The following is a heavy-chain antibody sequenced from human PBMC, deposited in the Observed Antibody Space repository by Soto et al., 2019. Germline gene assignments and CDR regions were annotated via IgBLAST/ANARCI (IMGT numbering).Heavy chain of an antibody. CDR3: ARWSFLDY. Sequence: EVQLLESGGGLVRPGGSLRLSCAASGFSFTSYALSWVRQAPGKGLEWVSTISGSDGKTYHADSVKGRFSISRDTSKTTLYLQMNSLRVEDTAVYYCARWSFLDYWGQGTRVTVS. CDR1: GFSFTSYA. CDR2: ISGSDGKT. D-gene: IGHD1-26*01. J-gene: IGHJ4*02. V-gene: IGHV3-23*01.